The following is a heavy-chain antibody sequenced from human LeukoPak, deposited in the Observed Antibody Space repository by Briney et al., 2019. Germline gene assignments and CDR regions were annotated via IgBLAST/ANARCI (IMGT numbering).Heavy chain of an antibody. CDR2: ISGSGGST. Sequence: GGSLRLSCAASGFTFSSYAMSWVRQAPGKGLEWVSSISGSGGSTYYADSVKGRFTISRDNSKNTLYLQMNSLRAEDTAVYYCARAYSSSWSFGYWGQGTLVTVSS. CDR1: GFTFSSYA. J-gene: IGHJ4*02. D-gene: IGHD6-13*01. V-gene: IGHV3-23*01. CDR3: ARAYSSSWSFGY.